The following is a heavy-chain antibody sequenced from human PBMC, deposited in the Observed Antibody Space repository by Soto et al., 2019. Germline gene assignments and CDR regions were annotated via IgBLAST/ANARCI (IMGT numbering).Heavy chain of an antibody. Sequence: QVQLQESGPGLVRPSQTLSLTCTVSGGSISSGGYYWTWIRQHPGKGLEWIGYSSYSGSTYYNPSLKSRVTISVDTSKSQFSLKLSSVTAADTAVYYCASSTVTTIYFYFDLWGRGTLVTVSS. CDR1: GGSISSGGYY. CDR2: SSYSGST. J-gene: IGHJ2*01. D-gene: IGHD4-17*01. V-gene: IGHV4-31*03. CDR3: ASSTVTTIYFYFDL.